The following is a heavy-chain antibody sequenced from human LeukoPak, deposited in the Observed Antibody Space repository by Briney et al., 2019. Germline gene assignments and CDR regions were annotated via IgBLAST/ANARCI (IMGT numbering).Heavy chain of an antibody. V-gene: IGHV3-9*01. D-gene: IGHD5-12*01. J-gene: IGHJ5*02. CDR2: ISWNSGSI. CDR3: AAMQWLRPSRGWFDP. CDR1: GFTFDDYA. Sequence: GGSLRLSCAASGFTFDDYAMHWVRQAPGKGLEWVSGISWNSGSIGYADSVKGRFTISRDNAKNSLYLQMNSLRAEDTPLYYCAAMQWLRPSRGWFDPWGQGTLVTVSS.